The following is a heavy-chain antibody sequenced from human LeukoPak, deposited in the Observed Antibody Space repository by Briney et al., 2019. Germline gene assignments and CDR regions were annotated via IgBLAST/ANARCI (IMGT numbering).Heavy chain of an antibody. CDR2: IKQDGREK. Sequence: PGGSLRLSCAASGFTFSSYWMSWVRQAPGKGLEWVANIKQDGREKYYADSVKGRFTISRDNAKNSLYLQMNSLRAEDTAVYYCANHMVRGAPNDYWGQGTLVTVSS. J-gene: IGHJ4*02. CDR1: GFTFSSYW. V-gene: IGHV3-7*03. CDR3: ANHMVRGAPNDY. D-gene: IGHD3-10*01.